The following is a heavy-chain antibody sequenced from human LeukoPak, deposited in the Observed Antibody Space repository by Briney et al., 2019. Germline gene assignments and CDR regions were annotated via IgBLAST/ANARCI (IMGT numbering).Heavy chain of an antibody. V-gene: IGHV1-2*02. CDR2: INPNSGGT. J-gene: IGHJ4*02. Sequence: GAPVKVSCKASGYTFTGYCMHWVRQAPGQGLEWMGWINPNSGGTNYAQKFQGRVTMTRDTSISTAYMELSRLRSDDTAVYYCARWDCSGGSCYLNYWGQGTLVTVSS. D-gene: IGHD2-15*01. CDR1: GYTFTGYC. CDR3: ARWDCSGGSCYLNY.